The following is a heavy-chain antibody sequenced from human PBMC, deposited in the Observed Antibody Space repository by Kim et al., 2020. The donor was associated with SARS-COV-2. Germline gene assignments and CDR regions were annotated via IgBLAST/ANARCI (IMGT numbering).Heavy chain of an antibody. CDR3: ARVSSSSSSFYYFDY. Sequence: ASVKVSCKASGYTFTGYYMHWVRQAPGQGLEWMGWINPNSGGTNYAQKFQGRVTMTRDTSISTAYMELSRLRSDDTAVYYCARVSSSSSSFYYFDYWGQGTLVTVSS. CDR1: GYTFTGYY. J-gene: IGHJ4*02. V-gene: IGHV1-2*02. D-gene: IGHD6-13*01. CDR2: INPNSGGT.